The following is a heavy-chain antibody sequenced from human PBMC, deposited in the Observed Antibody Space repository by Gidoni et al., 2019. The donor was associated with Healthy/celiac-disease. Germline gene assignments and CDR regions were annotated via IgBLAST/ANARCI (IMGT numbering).Heavy chain of an antibody. V-gene: IGHV3-33*01. Sequence: APGKGLEWVAVIWYDGSNKYYADSVKGRFTISRDNSKNTLYLQMNSLRAEDTAVYYCARVGDDYGDYVFDYWGQGTLVTVSS. J-gene: IGHJ4*02. D-gene: IGHD4-17*01. CDR2: IWYDGSNK. CDR3: ARVGDDYGDYVFDY.